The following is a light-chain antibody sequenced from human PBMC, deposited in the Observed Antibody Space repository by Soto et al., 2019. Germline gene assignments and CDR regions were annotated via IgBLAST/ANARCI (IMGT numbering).Light chain of an antibody. V-gene: IGKV3-20*01. J-gene: IGKJ1*01. CDR3: QQYGSRWT. Sequence: EIVLTQSPDTLSLSPGESATLSCRASQSVRSSYLAWYQQTPGQTPRLLIYAASSRATGIPDRFSGSGSGTDFTLTISRLEPEDFAVYYCQQYGSRWTFGQGTKVDIK. CDR2: AAS. CDR1: QSVRSSY.